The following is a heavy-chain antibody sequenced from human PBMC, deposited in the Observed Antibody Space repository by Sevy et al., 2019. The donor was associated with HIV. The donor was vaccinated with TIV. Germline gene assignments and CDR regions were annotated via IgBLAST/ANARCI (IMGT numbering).Heavy chain of an antibody. CDR3: AREGEAEQLVLRATYYYYGMDV. D-gene: IGHD6-6*01. CDR2: INSDGSST. Sequence: GGSLRLSCAASGFTISSYWMHWVRQAPGKGLVWVSRINSDGSSTSYADSVKGRFTISRDNAKNTLYLQMNSLRAEDSAVYYCAREGEAEQLVLRATYYYYGMDVWGQGTTVTVSS. V-gene: IGHV3-74*01. CDR1: GFTISSYW. J-gene: IGHJ6*02.